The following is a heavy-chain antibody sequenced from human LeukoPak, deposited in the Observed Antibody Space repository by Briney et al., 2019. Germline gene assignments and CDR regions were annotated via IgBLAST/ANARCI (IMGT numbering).Heavy chain of an antibody. Sequence: GESLKISCKGSGYSFSIYWIAWVRQMPGKGLEWMGIIYPGDSDTRYNPSFQGQVTISADKSISTAYLQWSSLKASDTAMYYCARAYYYVSGSRTDFGYWGQGTLVTVSS. CDR3: ARAYYYVSGSRTDFGY. J-gene: IGHJ4*02. V-gene: IGHV5-51*01. CDR1: GYSFSIYW. CDR2: IYPGDSDT. D-gene: IGHD3-10*01.